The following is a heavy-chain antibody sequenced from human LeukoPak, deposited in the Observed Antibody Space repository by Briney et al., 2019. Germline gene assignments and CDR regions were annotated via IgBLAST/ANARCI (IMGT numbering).Heavy chain of an antibody. J-gene: IGHJ5*02. D-gene: IGHD2-2*01. V-gene: IGHV4-30-4*01. CDR1: GGSISSGDYY. Sequence: SETLSLTCTVSGGSISSGDYYWSWIRQPPGKGQEWIGYIYYSGSTYYNPSLKSRVTISVDTSKNQFSLKLSSVTAADTAVYYCARAGVPAAMSRFDPWGQGTLVTVSS. CDR2: IYYSGST. CDR3: ARAGVPAAMSRFDP.